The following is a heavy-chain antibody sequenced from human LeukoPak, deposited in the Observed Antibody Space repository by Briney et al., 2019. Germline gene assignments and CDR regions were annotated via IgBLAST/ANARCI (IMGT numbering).Heavy chain of an antibody. CDR1: GGSISSGSYY. CDR3: ASLQLLGRYYFDP. Sequence: PSETLSLTCTVSGGSISSGSYYWSWIRQPAGKGLEWIGRIYTSGSTYYNPSLKSRVTISVDTSKSQFSLRLTSVTATDTAVYYCASLQLLGRYYFDPWGQGTLVTVSS. J-gene: IGHJ4*02. D-gene: IGHD2-15*01. V-gene: IGHV4-61*02. CDR2: IYTSGST.